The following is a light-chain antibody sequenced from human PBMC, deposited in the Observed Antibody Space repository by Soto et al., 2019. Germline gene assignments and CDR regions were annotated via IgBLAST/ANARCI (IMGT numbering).Light chain of an antibody. CDR3: ISYTVSRSYV. CDR1: SSDIGTYDH. Sequence: QSALTQPASVSGSPGQSITISCSGTSSDIGTYDHVAWFQQFPGKTPKLMIYSVSNWPSGVSYRFSGSKSGNTASLTISGLQAEDEADYYCISYTVSRSYVFGTGTKLTVL. CDR2: SVS. V-gene: IGLV2-14*01. J-gene: IGLJ1*01.